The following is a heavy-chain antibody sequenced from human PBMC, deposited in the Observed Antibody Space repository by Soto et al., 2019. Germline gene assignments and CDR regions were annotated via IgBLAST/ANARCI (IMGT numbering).Heavy chain of an antibody. CDR2: ISYDGSNK. J-gene: IGHJ6*02. V-gene: IGHV3-30-3*01. D-gene: IGHD2-8*01. CDR3: AGGGGGDIVLMVYARDYNYGMDV. CDR1: GFTFSSYA. Sequence: GGSLRLSCAASGFTFSSYAMHWVRQAPGKGLEWVAVISYDGSNKYYADSVKGRFTISRDNSKHTLYLQMNSLRAEDTAVYYCAGGGGGDIVLMVYARDYNYGMDVWGQGTTATVSS.